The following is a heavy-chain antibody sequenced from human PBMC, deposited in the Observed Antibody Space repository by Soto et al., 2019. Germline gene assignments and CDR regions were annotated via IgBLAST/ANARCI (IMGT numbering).Heavy chain of an antibody. J-gene: IGHJ6*02. Sequence: GASVKVSCKASGGTFSSYAISWVRQAPGQGLEWMGGIIPIFGTANYAQKFQGRVTITADKSTSTAYMELSSLRSEDTAVYYCAASIFYYGMDVWGQGTTVTVSS. V-gene: IGHV1-69*06. CDR3: AASIFYYGMDV. CDR2: IIPIFGTA. CDR1: GGTFSSYA.